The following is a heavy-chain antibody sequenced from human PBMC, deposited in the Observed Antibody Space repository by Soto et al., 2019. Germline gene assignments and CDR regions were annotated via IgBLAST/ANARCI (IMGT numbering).Heavy chain of an antibody. CDR1: GFTFSSYG. D-gene: IGHD3-10*02. V-gene: IGHV3-33*01. J-gene: IGHJ5*01. CDR2: IWYDGSDK. Sequence: QVQLVESGGGVVQPGRSLRLSCAASGFTFSSYGMHWVRQAPGKGLEWVAVIWYDGSDKYYVDSVKGRFTISRDNSKNTLYLQMNSLRVEDTAVYYCARDVPHNWFDSWGQGTLVTVSS. CDR3: ARDVPHNWFDS.